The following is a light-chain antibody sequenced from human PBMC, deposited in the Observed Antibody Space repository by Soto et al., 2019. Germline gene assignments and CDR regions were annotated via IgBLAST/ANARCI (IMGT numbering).Light chain of an antibody. CDR2: DVS. J-gene: IGLJ1*01. CDR1: SSDVGGYNY. CDR3: SSYTSSTRV. V-gene: IGLV2-14*01. Sequence: QSALTQPASVSGSPGQSITISCTGTSSDVGGYNYVSWYQQHPGKAPKLMIYDVSNRPSGVSNRFSGSKSGNTASLTISGLQAEDEADYYCSSYTSSTRVFGTGTQRTVL.